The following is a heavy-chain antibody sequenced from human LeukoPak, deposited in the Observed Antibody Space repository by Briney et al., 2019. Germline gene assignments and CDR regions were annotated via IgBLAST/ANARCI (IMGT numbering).Heavy chain of an antibody. CDR1: GFTFSSYS. J-gene: IGHJ6*04. CDR2: ISYSSSII. V-gene: IGHV3-48*01. CDR3: AELGITMIGGV. D-gene: IGHD3-10*02. Sequence: PGGSLRLSCEASGFTFSSYSMNWVRQAPGKGLEWVSYISYSSSIIYYGDSVKGRFFISRDNAKNSLYLQMNSLRAEDTAVYYCAELGITMIGGVWGKGTTVTISS.